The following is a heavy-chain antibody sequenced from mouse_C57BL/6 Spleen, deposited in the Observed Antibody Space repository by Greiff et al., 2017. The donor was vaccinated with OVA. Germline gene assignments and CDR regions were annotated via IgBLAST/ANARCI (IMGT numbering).Heavy chain of an antibody. CDR1: GYTFTSHW. D-gene: IGHD1-1*01. V-gene: IGHV1-5*01. J-gene: IGHJ2*01. CDR3: AREYFPGGIAY. CDR2: IYPGDSDT. Sequence: EVQLQQSGTVLARPGASVKLSCKTSGYTFTSHWMHWVKQRPGQGLEWIGAIYPGDSDTSYNQKFKGKAKLTAVTSASTAYMELSSLTYEDSAVYYCAREYFPGGIAYWGQGTTPTLS.